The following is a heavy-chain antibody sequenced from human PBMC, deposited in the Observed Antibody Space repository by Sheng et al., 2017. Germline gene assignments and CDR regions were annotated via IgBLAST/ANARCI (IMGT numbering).Heavy chain of an antibody. Sequence: QVQLVQSGREVKKPGASVKVSCKASGYTFSNYGISWVRQAPGQGLQWMGWISAYTGNTNYVREFQGRVTMTTDTSTNTAYMELRSLTSNDTAIYYCARDLGEFRYQLPEAADYWGQGTLVTVSS. CDR1: GYTFSNYG. D-gene: IGHD2-2*01. V-gene: IGHV1-18*01. J-gene: IGHJ4*02. CDR3: ARDLGEFRYQLPEAADY. CDR2: ISAYTGNT.